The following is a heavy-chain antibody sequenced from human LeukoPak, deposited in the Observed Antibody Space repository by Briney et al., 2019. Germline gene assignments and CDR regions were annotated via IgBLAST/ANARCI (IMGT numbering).Heavy chain of an antibody. Sequence: GRSLRLSCAASGFTFSSYAMHWVRQAPGKGLEWVAVISYDGSNKYYADSVKGRFTISRDNSKNTLYLQMNGLRAEDTAVYYCAREAKYYYDSSGPDGVVDYWGQGTLVTVSS. CDR1: GFTFSSYA. J-gene: IGHJ4*02. V-gene: IGHV3-30-3*01. D-gene: IGHD3-22*01. CDR2: ISYDGSNK. CDR3: AREAKYYYDSSGPDGVVDY.